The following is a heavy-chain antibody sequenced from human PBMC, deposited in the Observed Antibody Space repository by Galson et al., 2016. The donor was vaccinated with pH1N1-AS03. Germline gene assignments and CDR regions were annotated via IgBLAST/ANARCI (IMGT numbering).Heavy chain of an antibody. CDR1: GDSVSSNIDA. CDR3: ARGRYSALDI. D-gene: IGHD1-1*01. J-gene: IGHJ3*02. V-gene: IGHV6-1*01. CDR2: TYWRSKWYN. Sequence: CAISGDSVSSNIDAWNWIRQSPSGGLEWLGRTYWRSKWYNDYAVSVKSRITINPDTSKNQFSLQLNSVTPEDTAVYYYARGRYSALDIWGQGTMVTVSS.